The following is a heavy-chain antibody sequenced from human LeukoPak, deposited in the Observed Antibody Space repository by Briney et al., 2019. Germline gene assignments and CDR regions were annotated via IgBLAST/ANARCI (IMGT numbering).Heavy chain of an antibody. Sequence: GGSLRLSCAASGFTFSSYAMSWVRQAPGKGLEWVSAISGSGGSTYYADSVKGRFTISRDNSKNTLYLQMNSLRAEDTAVYYCAKDGSREGATSLDYWGQGTLVTVSS. CDR1: GFTFSSYA. D-gene: IGHD1-26*01. CDR3: AKDGSREGATSLDY. V-gene: IGHV3-23*01. CDR2: ISGSGGST. J-gene: IGHJ4*02.